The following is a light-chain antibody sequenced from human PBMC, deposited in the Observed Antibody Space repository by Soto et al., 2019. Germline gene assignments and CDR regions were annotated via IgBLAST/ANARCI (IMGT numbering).Light chain of an antibody. J-gene: IGLJ1*01. CDR1: SSNIGNNY. CDR2: DNN. V-gene: IGLV1-51*01. CDR3: GTWDSSLSSYV. Sequence: QSVLTQPPSVSAAPGQKVTISCSGSSSNIGNNYVSWYQQLPGTAPKLLIYDNNKRPSGIPDRFSGSKSGTSATLGITGLQTGDEADYYCGTWDSSLSSYVFGTGTKLPVL.